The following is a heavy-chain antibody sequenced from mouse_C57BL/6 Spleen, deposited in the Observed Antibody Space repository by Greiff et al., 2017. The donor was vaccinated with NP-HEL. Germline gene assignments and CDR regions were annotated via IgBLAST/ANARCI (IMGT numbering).Heavy chain of an antibody. CDR1: GYTFTSYG. CDR2: IYPRSGNT. V-gene: IGHV1-81*01. D-gene: IGHD2-3*01. Sequence: QVQLKQSGAELARPGASVKLSCKASGYTFTSYGISWVKQRTGQGLEWIGEIYPRSGNTYYNEKFKGKATLTADKSSSTAYMELRSLTSEDSAVYFCARLGGYYEGAYWGQGTLVTVSA. CDR3: ARLGGYYEGAY. J-gene: IGHJ3*01.